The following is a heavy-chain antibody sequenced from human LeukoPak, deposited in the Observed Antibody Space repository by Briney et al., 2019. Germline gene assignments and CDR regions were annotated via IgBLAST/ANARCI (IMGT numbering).Heavy chain of an antibody. J-gene: IGHJ4*02. D-gene: IGHD2-15*01. CDR3: AKNRGPYCSGGSCYYFGY. Sequence: PGRSLRLSCAPSGFVFSSYAMHWVRQAPGKGLEWAALISFDGSSKYYGDSVKGRFTISRDNSKNTLHLQMNSLRVEDTAVYYCAKNRGPYCSGGSCYYFGYWGQGTLVTVSS. V-gene: IGHV3-30*18. CDR1: GFVFSSYA. CDR2: ISFDGSSK.